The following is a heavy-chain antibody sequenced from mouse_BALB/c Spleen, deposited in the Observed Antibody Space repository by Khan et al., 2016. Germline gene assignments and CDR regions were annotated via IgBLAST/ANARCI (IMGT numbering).Heavy chain of an antibody. Sequence: QIQLVQSGPELKKPGETVKISCKASGYTFTNYGMNWVKQAPGKGLKWMGWINTYTGEPTYVDDFKGRFAFSLETSASTAYLQINNLKNDDMATYFCARSAYVNYFDYLRQGTTLTVSS. CDR2: INTYTGEP. J-gene: IGHJ2*01. CDR1: GYTFTNYG. CDR3: ARSAYVNYFDY. V-gene: IGHV9-1*02. D-gene: IGHD1-1*02.